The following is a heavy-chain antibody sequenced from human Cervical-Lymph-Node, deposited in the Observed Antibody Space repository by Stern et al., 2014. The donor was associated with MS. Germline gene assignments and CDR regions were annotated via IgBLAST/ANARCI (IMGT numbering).Heavy chain of an antibody. CDR2: ISISSSYI. CDR1: GFTFSSYS. Sequence: EVQLVESGGGLVKPGGSLRLSCAASGFTFSSYSMNWVRQAPGKGLEWVSSISISSSYIYYADSVKGRFTISRDNAKNSLYLQINSLRAEDTAVYYCAREEYYYDSSGYSHWGQGTLVTVSS. D-gene: IGHD3-22*01. V-gene: IGHV3-21*01. CDR3: AREEYYYDSSGYSH. J-gene: IGHJ4*02.